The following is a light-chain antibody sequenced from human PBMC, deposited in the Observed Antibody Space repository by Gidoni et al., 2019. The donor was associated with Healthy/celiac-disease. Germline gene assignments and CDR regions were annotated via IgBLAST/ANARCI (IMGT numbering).Light chain of an antibody. Sequence: SYELTQPPSVSVSPGQTASITCSGDKLGDKSACLYQQKHGHSPVLVIYQDSKRTSGIPELFSGSNSGNTATLTISGTQAMDEADYYCQAWDSSTVVFGGGTKLTVL. CDR3: QAWDSSTVV. CDR1: KLGDKS. J-gene: IGLJ2*01. CDR2: QDS. V-gene: IGLV3-1*01.